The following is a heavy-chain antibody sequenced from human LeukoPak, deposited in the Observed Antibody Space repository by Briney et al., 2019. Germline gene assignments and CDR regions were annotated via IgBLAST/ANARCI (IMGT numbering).Heavy chain of an antibody. CDR3: ARDRPGGWFDP. D-gene: IGHD1-14*01. V-gene: IGHV4-59*02. CDR1: GDSVSIYY. J-gene: IGHJ5*02. Sequence: PSETLSLTCTVSGDSVSIYYWSWIRQPPGKGLEWIGYIYYRGNTNYNPSLKSRVTMAVDTSKNQFSLKVSSVTAADTAVYYCARDRPGGWFDPWGQGTLVTVSS. CDR2: IYYRGNT.